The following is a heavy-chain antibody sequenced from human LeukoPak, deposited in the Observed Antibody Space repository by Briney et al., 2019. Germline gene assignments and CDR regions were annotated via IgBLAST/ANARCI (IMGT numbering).Heavy chain of an antibody. Sequence: PSETLSLTCGVSGGSISSTNWWTWVSQPPGKGLEWIGEVHLDGRTNYNPSLESRLTMSVDFSENHISLKLTSVTAADTAVYYCAREGGFYRPLDYSGQGTLVTVSS. D-gene: IGHD3-3*01. CDR1: GGSISSTNW. CDR2: VHLDGRT. CDR3: AREGGFYRPLDY. V-gene: IGHV4-4*02. J-gene: IGHJ4*02.